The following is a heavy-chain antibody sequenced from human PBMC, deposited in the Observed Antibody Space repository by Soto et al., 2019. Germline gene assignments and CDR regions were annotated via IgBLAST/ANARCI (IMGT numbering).Heavy chain of an antibody. J-gene: IGHJ5*02. D-gene: IGHD4-17*01. Sequence: GGPLRLSCTASGFTFSSYSMNWVRQPPGKGLEWVSSISSSSSYIYYADSVKGRFTISRDNAKNSLYLQMNSLRAEDTAVYYCARDGPTTAPNNWFDPWGQGTLVTLSS. CDR3: ARDGPTTAPNNWFDP. CDR1: GFTFSSYS. CDR2: ISSSSSYI. V-gene: IGHV3-21*01.